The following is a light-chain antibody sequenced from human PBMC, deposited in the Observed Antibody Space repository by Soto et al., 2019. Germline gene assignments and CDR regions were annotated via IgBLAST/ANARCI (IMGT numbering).Light chain of an antibody. V-gene: IGLV1-36*01. CDR2: YDD. CDR1: SSNIGKNA. J-gene: IGLJ2*01. CDR3: AAWDDGLNGPL. Sequence: QSVLTQPPSVSEAPGQRVTISCSGSSSNIGKNAVNWYQKFPGKAPKLLIYYDDVLPSGVSDRFSGSKSGTSASLAISGLQSEDEAAYFCAAWDDGLNGPLFGGGTQLTVL.